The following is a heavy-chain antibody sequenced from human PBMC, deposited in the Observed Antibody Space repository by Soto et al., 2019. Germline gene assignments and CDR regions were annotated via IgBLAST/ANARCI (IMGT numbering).Heavy chain of an antibody. CDR1: GFTNSSSY. J-gene: IGHJ2*01. V-gene: IGHV3-66*04. CDR2: IYSGGNT. CDR3: ARHVGYYWYFDL. Sequence: EVQLVESGGGLVQPGGSLRLSCAASGFTNSSSYMGWVRQAPGKGLEWVSSIYSGGNTYYADSVRGRFTISTDNSKDTLYLQINSRRVDDTAMYYCARHVGYYWYFDLWGRGTLVTVSS. D-gene: IGHD1-26*01.